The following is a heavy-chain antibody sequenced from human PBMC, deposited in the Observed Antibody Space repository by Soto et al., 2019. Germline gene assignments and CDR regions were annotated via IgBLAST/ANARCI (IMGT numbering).Heavy chain of an antibody. J-gene: IGHJ3*02. Sequence: PGESLKISCKGSGYSFTSYRIGWVRQMPGKNLEWMVIIFPGDSDTRYSPSFQGQVTISADKSISTAYLQWSSLKASDTAMYYCATTSSGYYLASTKNRQYAFDIWGQGTMVTVSS. CDR3: ATTSSGYYLASTKNRQYAFDI. D-gene: IGHD3-22*01. V-gene: IGHV5-51*01. CDR1: GYSFTSYR. CDR2: IFPGDSDT.